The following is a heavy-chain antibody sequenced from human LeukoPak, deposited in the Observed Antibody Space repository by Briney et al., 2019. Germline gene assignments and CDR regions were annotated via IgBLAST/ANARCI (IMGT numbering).Heavy chain of an antibody. V-gene: IGHV1-8*02. CDR3: ARTYPRGYCSGGSCSATFDY. Sequence: ASVKVSCKASGYTFTGYYMHWVRQAPGQGLEWMGWMNPNSGNTGYAQKFQGRVTMTRNTSISTAYMELSSLRSEDTAVYYCARTYPRGYCSGGSCSATFDYWGQGTLVTVSS. J-gene: IGHJ4*02. D-gene: IGHD2-15*01. CDR1: GYTFTGYY. CDR2: MNPNSGNT.